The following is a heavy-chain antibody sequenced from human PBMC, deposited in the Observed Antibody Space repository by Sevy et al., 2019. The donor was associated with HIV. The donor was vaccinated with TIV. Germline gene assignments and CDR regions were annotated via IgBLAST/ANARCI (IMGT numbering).Heavy chain of an antibody. J-gene: IGHJ4*02. CDR2: IKQDGSEK. CDR3: ASDYS. Sequence: GGSLRLSCAASGFIFSSYWMTWVRQAPGKGLEWVATIKQDGSEKYYVDSVKGRFTISRDNAKNSVYLQMGSLRVEDMAMYFCASDYSWGQGTLVTVSS. CDR1: GFIFSSYW. V-gene: IGHV3-7*01.